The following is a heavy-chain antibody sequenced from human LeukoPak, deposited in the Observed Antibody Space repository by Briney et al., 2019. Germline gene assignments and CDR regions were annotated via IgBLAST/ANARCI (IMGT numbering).Heavy chain of an antibody. D-gene: IGHD5-12*01. V-gene: IGHV1-18*01. CDR2: ISAYNGNT. J-gene: IGHJ3*01. CDR3: ARRMLGGYDAFDV. CDR1: GYTFTSYA. Sequence: GASVKVSCKASGYTFTSYAITWVRQAPGQGLEWMGWISAYNGNTNYAQKLQGRVTITTDTSTRTAYVELRSLRSDDTAVYYCARRMLGGYDAFDVWGQGTMVTVSS.